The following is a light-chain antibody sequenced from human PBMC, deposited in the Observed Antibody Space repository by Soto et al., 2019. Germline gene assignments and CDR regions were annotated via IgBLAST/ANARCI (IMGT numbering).Light chain of an antibody. J-gene: IGKJ5*01. V-gene: IGKV3-20*01. CDR3: QQYGGSPIT. Sequence: IVLTHSPGTLSLSPGEIVTLSCRASQSVTTRLAWYQHKPGRAPTLLMSGASNRASGVPVRFSGSGSGTDFTLTITRLEPEDFALYYCQQYGGSPITFGLGTRLEIK. CDR2: GAS. CDR1: QSVTTR.